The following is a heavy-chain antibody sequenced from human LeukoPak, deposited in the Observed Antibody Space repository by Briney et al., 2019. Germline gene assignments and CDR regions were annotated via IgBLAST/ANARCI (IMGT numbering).Heavy chain of an antibody. V-gene: IGHV3-23*01. D-gene: IGHD6-19*01. CDR1: GFTFSNAW. CDR2: ISGSGGST. CDR3: AKDWAVAGTNYFDY. Sequence: PGGSLRLSCAASGFTFSNAWMNWVRQAPGKGLEWVSGISGSGGSTYYADSVKGRFTISRDNSKNTLYLQMNSLRAEDTAIYYCAKDWAVAGTNYFDYWGQGTLVTVSS. J-gene: IGHJ4*02.